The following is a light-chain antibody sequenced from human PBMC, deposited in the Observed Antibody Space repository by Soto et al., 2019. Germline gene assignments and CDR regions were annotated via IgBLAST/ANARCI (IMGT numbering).Light chain of an antibody. CDR2: GAS. Sequence: EIMLTQSPATLSVSPGERATLSCRASQSVSSSLAWYQQKPGQAPRLLIYGASTRATGIPARFSGSGSGTEFTLTISSLQSEDFALYYCQQYNNWPHTFGKGTKVEIK. CDR3: QQYNNWPHT. CDR1: QSVSSS. J-gene: IGKJ2*01. V-gene: IGKV3-15*01.